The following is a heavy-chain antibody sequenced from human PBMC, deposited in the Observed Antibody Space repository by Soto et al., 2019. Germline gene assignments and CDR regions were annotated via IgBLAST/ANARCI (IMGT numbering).Heavy chain of an antibody. CDR1: GFTFSSYG. Sequence: GSLRLSCAASGFTFSSYGMRWVRQAPGKGLEWVSTITSDGGNTYYVDSVKGRFTISRDNSKNTLYLQMNSLRAEDTAVYYCAKTVYSGSSTQRTAPATFDYWGQGT. CDR2: ITSDGGNT. CDR3: AKTVYSGSSTQRTAPATFDY. D-gene: IGHD1-26*01. J-gene: IGHJ4*02. V-gene: IGHV3-23*01.